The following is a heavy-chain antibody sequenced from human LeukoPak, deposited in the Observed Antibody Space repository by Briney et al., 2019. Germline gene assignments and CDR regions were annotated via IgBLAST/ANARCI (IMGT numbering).Heavy chain of an antibody. J-gene: IGHJ4*02. CDR3: ARGDILTGYYPDY. V-gene: IGHV1-69*06. Sequence: SSVRVSCKASGGTFSSYAISWVRQAPGQGLEWMGGIIPIFGTANYAQKFQGRVTITADKSTSTAYMELSSLRSEDTAVYYCARGDILTGYYPDYWGQGTLVTVSS. D-gene: IGHD3-9*01. CDR1: GGTFSSYA. CDR2: IIPIFGTA.